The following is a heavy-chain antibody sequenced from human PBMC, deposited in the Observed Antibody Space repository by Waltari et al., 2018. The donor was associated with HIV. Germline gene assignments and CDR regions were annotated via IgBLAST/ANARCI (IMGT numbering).Heavy chain of an antibody. D-gene: IGHD6-6*01. CDR2: ISTSSSAI. J-gene: IGHJ4*02. CDR1: GFSFSRYS. V-gene: IGHV3-48*01. Sequence: EVELVVSGGGLVQPGGSLRLSCTASGFSFSRYSMHWVRHAPGKGLEWVSYISTSSSAIFYADSVKGRFTISRDTAKNSLYLQMNSLRAEDTAVYYCARDRTRYYFDSWGQGTLVTVSS. CDR3: ARDRTRYYFDS.